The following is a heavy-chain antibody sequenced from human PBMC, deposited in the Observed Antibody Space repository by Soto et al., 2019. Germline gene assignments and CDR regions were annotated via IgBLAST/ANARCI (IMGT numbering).Heavy chain of an antibody. CDR3: AKGHYGSGSPEYFQH. J-gene: IGHJ1*01. CDR1: GFTFSSYA. V-gene: IGHV3-23*01. D-gene: IGHD3-10*01. CDR2: ISGSGGST. Sequence: EVQLLESGGGLVQPGGSLRLSCAASGFTFSSYAMSWARQAPGKGLEWVSAISGSGGSTYYADSVKGRFTISRDNSKNTLYLQMNSLRAEDTAVYYCAKGHYGSGSPEYFQHWGQGTLVTVSS.